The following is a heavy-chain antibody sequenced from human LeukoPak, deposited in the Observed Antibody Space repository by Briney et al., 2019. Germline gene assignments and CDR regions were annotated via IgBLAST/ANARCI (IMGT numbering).Heavy chain of an antibody. J-gene: IGHJ6*02. D-gene: IGHD2-15*01. Sequence: GGSLRLSCAASGFTFDDYAMHWVRQAPGKGLEWVSGISRNSGSIGYADSVKGRFTISRDNAKNSLYLQMNSLRAEDTALYYCAKDKGVVVAATKGNDYYGMDVWGQGTTVTVAS. V-gene: IGHV3-9*01. CDR3: AKDKGVVVAATKGNDYYGMDV. CDR2: ISRNSGSI. CDR1: GFTFDDYA.